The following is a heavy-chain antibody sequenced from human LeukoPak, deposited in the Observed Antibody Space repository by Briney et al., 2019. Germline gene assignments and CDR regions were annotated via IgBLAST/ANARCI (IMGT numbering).Heavy chain of an antibody. CDR3: AREGHYCSGGSCYFLDY. Sequence: GGSLRLSCAASGFTFSSYWMSWVRQAPGKGLEWVANIKQDGSEKYYVDSVKGRFTISRDNAKNSLYLQMNSLRAEDTAVYYCAREGHYCSGGSCYFLDYWGQGTLVTVSS. CDR2: IKQDGSEK. D-gene: IGHD2-15*01. V-gene: IGHV3-7*01. J-gene: IGHJ4*02. CDR1: GFTFSSYW.